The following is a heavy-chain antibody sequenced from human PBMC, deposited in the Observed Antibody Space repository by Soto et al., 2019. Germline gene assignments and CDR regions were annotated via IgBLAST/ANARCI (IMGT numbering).Heavy chain of an antibody. CDR3: ARANYDFWSGYSNYFGMDV. J-gene: IGHJ6*02. CDR1: GFTFSNYT. Sequence: EVQLVESGGGLVKPGGSLRVSCAASGFTFSNYTINWVRQAPGKGLEWVSAISSSSLYIYYADSVKGRFTISRDNAKNSRCLQMNSLGAEDTAVYYCARANYDFWSGYSNYFGMDVWGQGPTVTVSS. V-gene: IGHV3-21*01. CDR2: ISSSSLYI. D-gene: IGHD3-3*01.